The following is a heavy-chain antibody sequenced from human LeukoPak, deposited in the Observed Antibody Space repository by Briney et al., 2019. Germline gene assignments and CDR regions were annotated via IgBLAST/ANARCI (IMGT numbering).Heavy chain of an antibody. V-gene: IGHV1-18*01. D-gene: IGHD4-11*01. CDR1: GYTFISYG. CDR3: ARGDDYSPNWYFDL. J-gene: IGHJ2*01. Sequence: ASVKVSCKASGYTFISYGISWVRQAPGQGLEWMGWISAYNGNTNYAQKLQGRVTMTTDTSTSTAYMELRSLRSDDTAVYYCARGDDYSPNWYFDLWGRGALVTVSS. CDR2: ISAYNGNT.